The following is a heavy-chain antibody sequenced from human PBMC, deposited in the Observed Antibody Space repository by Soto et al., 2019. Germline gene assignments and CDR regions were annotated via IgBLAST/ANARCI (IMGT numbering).Heavy chain of an antibody. Sequence: ASVKVSCKASGYTFTSYGISWVRQAPGQGLEWMGWISAYNGNTNYAQKLQGRVTMTTDTSTSTAYMELRSLRSDDTAVYYCARDVYYYDSSGYSKPKYYFDYWGQGTLVTVSS. V-gene: IGHV1-18*01. CDR1: GYTFTSYG. CDR2: ISAYNGNT. CDR3: ARDVYYYDSSGYSKPKYYFDY. J-gene: IGHJ4*02. D-gene: IGHD3-22*01.